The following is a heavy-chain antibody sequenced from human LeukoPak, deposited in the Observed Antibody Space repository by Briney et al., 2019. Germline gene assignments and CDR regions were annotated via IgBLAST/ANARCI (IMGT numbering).Heavy chain of an antibody. CDR3: ARLNSGSGWLLDY. V-gene: IGHV4-59*08. CDR1: GGSTSSYY. Sequence: PSETLSLTCTVSGGSTSSYYWSWIRQPPGKGLERIGNIYYSGSTNYNPSLKSRVTISVDTSKNQFSLKLSSVTAADTAVYYCARLNSGSGWLLDYWGQGTLVTVSS. J-gene: IGHJ4*02. D-gene: IGHD6-19*01. CDR2: IYYSGST.